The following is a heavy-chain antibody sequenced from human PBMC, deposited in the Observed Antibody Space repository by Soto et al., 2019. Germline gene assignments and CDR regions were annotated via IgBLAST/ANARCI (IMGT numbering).Heavy chain of an antibody. D-gene: IGHD6-19*01. Sequence: SVKVSCKASGGTFSSYAISWVRQAPGQGLEWMGGIIPIFGTANYAQKFQGRVTITADESTSTAYMELSSLRSEDTAVYYCARVIVLAVAGLWYFDLWGRGTLVTVSS. V-gene: IGHV1-69*13. J-gene: IGHJ2*01. CDR1: GGTFSSYA. CDR2: IIPIFGTA. CDR3: ARVIVLAVAGLWYFDL.